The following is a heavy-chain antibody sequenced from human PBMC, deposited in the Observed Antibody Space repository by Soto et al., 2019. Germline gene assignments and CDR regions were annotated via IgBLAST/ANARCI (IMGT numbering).Heavy chain of an antibody. CDR2: ISNYSGDT. D-gene: IGHD5-12*01. J-gene: IGHJ5*02. CDR1: GYTFFTYD. CDR3: ARHHGPTTSENWFDP. Sequence: ASVKVSCQASGYTFFTYDISWVRQAPGQGLEWMGWISNYSGDTKYAQKFQGRVTMTTDTSTTTAYLELRSLRSDDTAVYYCARHHGPTTSENWFDPWGQGTLVTVSS. V-gene: IGHV1-18*01.